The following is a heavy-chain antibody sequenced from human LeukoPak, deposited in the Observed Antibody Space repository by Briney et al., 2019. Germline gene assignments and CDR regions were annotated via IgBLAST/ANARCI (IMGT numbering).Heavy chain of an antibody. Sequence: GSLRLSCSASGFTFSSYAMHWVRQAPGKGLEYVSAISSNGGSTYYADSVKGRFTISRDNSKNTLYLQMSSLRAEDTAVYYCASIAVAGTPNFDYWGQGTLVTVSS. J-gene: IGHJ4*02. CDR1: GFTFSSYA. V-gene: IGHV3-64D*06. CDR2: ISSNGGST. CDR3: ASIAVAGTPNFDY. D-gene: IGHD6-19*01.